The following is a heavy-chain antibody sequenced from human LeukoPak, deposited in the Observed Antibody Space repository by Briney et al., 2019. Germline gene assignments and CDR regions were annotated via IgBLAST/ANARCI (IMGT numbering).Heavy chain of an antibody. Sequence: GGSLRLSCAASGFTFSSYAMSWVRQAPGKGLEWVSAISGSGGSTYYADSVKGRFTISRDNSKNTLYLQMNSLRAEDTAVYYCARLNYDFWSGYYYFDYWGQGTLVTVSS. J-gene: IGHJ4*02. CDR3: ARLNYDFWSGYYYFDY. D-gene: IGHD3-3*01. CDR1: GFTFSSYA. V-gene: IGHV3-23*01. CDR2: ISGSGGST.